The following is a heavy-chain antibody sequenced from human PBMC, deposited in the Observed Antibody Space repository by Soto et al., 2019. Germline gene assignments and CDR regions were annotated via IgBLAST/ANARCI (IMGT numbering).Heavy chain of an antibody. J-gene: IGHJ6*03. V-gene: IGHV4-39*01. D-gene: IGHD2-21*01. CDR1: GGSISGSSYY. CDR3: ARIVRGIVITYYYMDV. CDR2: IFYSGST. Sequence: QVQLQESGPGLVKPSETLSLTCTVSGGSISGSSYYWGWIRQPPGKGLEWIGSIFYSGSTYYNPSLQSRVTISVDTSTNQFSLKLRSVTAADTAVYYCARIVRGIVITYYYMDVWGKGTTVTVSS.